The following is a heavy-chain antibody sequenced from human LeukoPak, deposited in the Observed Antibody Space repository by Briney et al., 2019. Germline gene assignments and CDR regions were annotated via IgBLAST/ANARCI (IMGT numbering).Heavy chain of an antibody. CDR1: GGSISSYY. D-gene: IGHD6-19*01. J-gene: IGHJ3*02. CDR3: AGYSSGWRDAFDI. CDR2: IYYSGST. Sequence: PSETLSLTCTVSGGSISSYYWSWIRQPPGKGLEWIGYIYYSGSTNYNPSLKSRVTISVDTSKNQFSLKLSSVTAADTAVYYCAGYSSGWRDAFDIWGQGTMVTVSS. V-gene: IGHV4-59*01.